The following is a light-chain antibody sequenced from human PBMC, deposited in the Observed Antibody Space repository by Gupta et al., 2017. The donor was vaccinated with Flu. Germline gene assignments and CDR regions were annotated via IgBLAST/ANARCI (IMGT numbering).Light chain of an antibody. Sequence: EIVLTQSPATLSLSPGERATLSCRASQSVSSYLAWYQQKPGQAPRLLIYDASNRATGIPDRFSGSGYCRDFALTSSCREYEDYAVYYWQQRSNWTGFGGGTKVEIK. CDR1: QSVSSY. CDR2: DAS. CDR3: QQRSNWTG. V-gene: IGKV3-11*02. J-gene: IGKJ4*01.